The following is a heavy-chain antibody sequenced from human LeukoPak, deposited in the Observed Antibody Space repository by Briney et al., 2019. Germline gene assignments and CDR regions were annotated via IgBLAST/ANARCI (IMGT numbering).Heavy chain of an antibody. Sequence: ASVKISCKVSGYTFTDYYMHWVQQAPGKGLEWMGLVDPEDGETIYAEKFQGRVTITADTSTETAYMELSSLRSEDTAVYYCATARIMITFGGAAPRQDNDYWGQGTLVTVSS. V-gene: IGHV1-69-2*01. CDR2: VDPEDGET. CDR3: ATARIMITFGGAAPRQDNDY. D-gene: IGHD3-16*01. J-gene: IGHJ4*02. CDR1: GYTFTDYY.